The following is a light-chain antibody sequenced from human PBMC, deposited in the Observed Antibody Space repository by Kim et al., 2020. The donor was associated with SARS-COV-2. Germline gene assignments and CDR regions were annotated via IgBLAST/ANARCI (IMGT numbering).Light chain of an antibody. CDR2: WAS. CDR3: QQYYSLPLT. Sequence: ATINCKSSQSVLYSANNKNCIVWYQQKPGQPPKLLIYWASTRESGVPDRFSGSGSGTDFTLTISSLQAEDVAVYYCQQYYSLPLTFGGGTKVEIK. J-gene: IGKJ4*01. V-gene: IGKV4-1*01. CDR1: QSVLYSANNKNC.